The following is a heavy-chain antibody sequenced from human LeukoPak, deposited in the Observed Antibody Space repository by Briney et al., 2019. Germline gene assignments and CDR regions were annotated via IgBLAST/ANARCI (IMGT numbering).Heavy chain of an antibody. CDR3: TREVTTLAYYGMDV. J-gene: IGHJ6*02. CDR2: INSDGSTT. D-gene: IGHD4-17*01. CDR1: GFTFSSYA. V-gene: IGHV3-74*01. Sequence: GGSLRLSCAASGFTFSSYAMSWVRQAPGKGLVWVSHINSDGSTTNYADSVKGRFTISRDNAKNTLYLQMNSLRAEDTAVYYCTREVTTLAYYGMDVWGQGTTVTVSS.